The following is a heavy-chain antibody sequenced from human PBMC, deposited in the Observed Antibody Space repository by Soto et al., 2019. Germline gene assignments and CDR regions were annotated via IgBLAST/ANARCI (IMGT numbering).Heavy chain of an antibody. J-gene: IGHJ4*02. CDR3: AKGRTYYDILTVAGY. CDR2: IGIGSSTK. CDR1: GFTFRNYG. Sequence: GGSLRLSCAASGFTFRNYGMNWVRQAPGKGLEWVSYIGIGSSTKYYADSVKGRFTISRDNAKNSLYLQMNTLRAEDTAVYYCAKGRTYYDILTVAGYRGQGSPVIVSS. V-gene: IGHV3-48*01. D-gene: IGHD3-9*01.